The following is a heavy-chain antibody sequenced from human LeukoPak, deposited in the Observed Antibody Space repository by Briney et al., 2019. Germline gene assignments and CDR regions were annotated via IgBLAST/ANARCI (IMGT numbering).Heavy chain of an antibody. CDR3: ASTHAGRYYTTFDS. J-gene: IGHJ4*02. Sequence: SETLSLTCTVSGGSIGSASSYWGWIRQPPGKGLEWIGTVYYTGRTYNNPSLKSRITISVDTSNNQFSLKVASVTAADTAVYYCASTHAGRYYTTFDSWGQGTLVAVSS. CDR1: GGSIGSASSY. V-gene: IGHV4-39*01. CDR2: VYYTGRT. D-gene: IGHD1-26*01.